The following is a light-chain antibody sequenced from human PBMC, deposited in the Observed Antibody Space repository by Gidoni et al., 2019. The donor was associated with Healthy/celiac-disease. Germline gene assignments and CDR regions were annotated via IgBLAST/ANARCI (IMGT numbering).Light chain of an antibody. V-gene: IGKV1-39*01. J-gene: IGKJ3*01. CDR1: QSISSY. CDR3: QQSYSTPFT. Sequence: DIQMTQSPSSLSASVGDRVTITCRASQSISSYLNWYQQKPGKAPKLLIYAASSLQSGVPSRFSGSGSGTDFTLTISSLLPEDFATYYCQQSYSTPFTFGPXTKVDIK. CDR2: AAS.